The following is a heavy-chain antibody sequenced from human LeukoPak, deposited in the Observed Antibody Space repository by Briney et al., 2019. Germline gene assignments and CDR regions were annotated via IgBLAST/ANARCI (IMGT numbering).Heavy chain of an antibody. D-gene: IGHD5-18*01. CDR3: AKDSARGGQLWTRHGAFDI. Sequence: GGSLRLSCAASGFTFSSYGMHWVRQAPGKGLEWVAFIRYDGSNKYYADSVKGRFTISRDNSKNTLYLQMNSLRAEDTAVYYCAKDSARGGQLWTRHGAFDIWGQGTMVTVSS. V-gene: IGHV3-30*02. J-gene: IGHJ3*02. CDR1: GFTFSSYG. CDR2: IRYDGSNK.